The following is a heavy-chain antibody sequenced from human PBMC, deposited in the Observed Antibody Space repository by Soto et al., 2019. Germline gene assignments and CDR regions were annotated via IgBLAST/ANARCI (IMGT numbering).Heavy chain of an antibody. J-gene: IGHJ5*02. CDR3: ARRLEGNWFDP. CDR2: INPSGGST. D-gene: IGHD4-17*01. V-gene: IGHV1-46*03. CDR1: GYTFTSYY. Sequence: ASVKVSCKAPGYTFTSYYMHWVRQAPGQGLEWMGIINPSGGSTSYAQKFQGRVTMTRDTSTGTVYMELSSLRSEDTAVYYCARRLEGNWFDPWGQGTLVTVSS.